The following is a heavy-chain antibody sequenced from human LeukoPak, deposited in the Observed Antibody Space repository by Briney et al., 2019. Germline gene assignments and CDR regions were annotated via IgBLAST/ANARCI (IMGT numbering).Heavy chain of an antibody. CDR3: AKGTLGSCSGGSCYPLDY. J-gene: IGHJ4*02. CDR1: GFIFSTYA. D-gene: IGHD2-15*01. Sequence: GGSLRLSCAASGFIFSTYAMSWVRQAPGKGLEWISAISVSETTYYADSVKGRFTISRDNSKNTLYLQMNSLRAEDTAGYYCAKGTLGSCSGGSCYPLDYWGQGTLVTVSS. CDR2: ISVSETT. V-gene: IGHV3-23*01.